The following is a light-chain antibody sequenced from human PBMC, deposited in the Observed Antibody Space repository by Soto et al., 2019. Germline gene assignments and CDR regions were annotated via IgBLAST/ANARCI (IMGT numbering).Light chain of an antibody. J-gene: IGKJ1*01. Sequence: TQSPSTLSLSPGERATLSCRASQIVSSSYLAWYQQKPGHAPSLLIYSISSRATGIPDRFSGSGSGTDFTLTISRLEPEDFAVYYCQQYGSSRTFGQGTKVDI. V-gene: IGKV3-20*01. CDR3: QQYGSSRT. CDR2: SIS. CDR1: QIVSSSY.